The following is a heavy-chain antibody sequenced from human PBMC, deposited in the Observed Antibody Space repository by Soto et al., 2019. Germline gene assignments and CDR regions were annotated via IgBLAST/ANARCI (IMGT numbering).Heavy chain of an antibody. CDR2: INHSGST. CDR3: ARHNWTEFYFDY. V-gene: IGHV4-34*01. D-gene: IGHD1-20*01. Sequence: SETLSLTCAVYGGSFSGYYWSWIRQPPGKGLEWIGEINHSGSTNYNPSLKSRVTISVDTSKNQFSLKLSSVTAADTAVYYCARHNWTEFYFDYWGQGTLVTVSS. CDR1: GGSFSGYY. J-gene: IGHJ4*02.